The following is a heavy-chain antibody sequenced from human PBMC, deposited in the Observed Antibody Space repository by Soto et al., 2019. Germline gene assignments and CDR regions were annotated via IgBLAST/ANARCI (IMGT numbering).Heavy chain of an antibody. CDR3: AGIRGDRYLNCWSDP. V-gene: IGHV4-61*01. CDR2: VYFSGCT. Sequence: PSETLSLTCSVSGDSVSRGHYFWSWIRQPPGQGLAWIGHVYFSGCTHYIPSLKIRLTMSVDTAKNQFTLKLNSDTAPETAVYYCAGIRGDRYLNCWSDPWGQGTQVTVSS. CDR1: GDSVSRGHYF. J-gene: IGHJ5*02. D-gene: IGHD3-10*01.